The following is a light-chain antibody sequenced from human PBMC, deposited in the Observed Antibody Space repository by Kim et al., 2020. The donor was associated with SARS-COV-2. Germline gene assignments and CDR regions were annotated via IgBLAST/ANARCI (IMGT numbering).Light chain of an antibody. CDR3: QQYYSYPYT. CDR1: QCIIIC. Sequence: SASMGDSVHITWRASQCIIICLAWYQQKPERAHESLIYAVYSLQSGVPSRFSDSRSETDFTLTIKRLHPEYFATYYCQQYYSYPYTFGQG. CDR2: AVY. J-gene: IGKJ2*01. V-gene: IGKV1D-16*01.